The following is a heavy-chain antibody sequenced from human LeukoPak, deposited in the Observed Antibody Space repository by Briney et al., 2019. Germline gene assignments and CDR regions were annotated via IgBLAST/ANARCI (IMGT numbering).Heavy chain of an antibody. CDR1: GFTFTDHY. J-gene: IGHJ5*02. CDR2: VSGYNGNT. Sequence: ASVTVSCKASGFTFTDHYMHWVRQAPGQGLEWMGWVSGYNGNTNYAQKFEGRVAMTTDTSSSTAYMELRSLRSDDTAIYYCARGDWFDPWGQGTLVTVSS. V-gene: IGHV1-18*04. D-gene: IGHD2-21*01. CDR3: ARGDWFDP.